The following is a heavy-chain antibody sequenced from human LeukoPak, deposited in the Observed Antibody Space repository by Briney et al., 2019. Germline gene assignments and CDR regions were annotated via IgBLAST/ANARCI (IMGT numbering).Heavy chain of an antibody. CDR2: VIPIFGTA. V-gene: IGHV1-69*05. Sequence: SVKVSCKAFGGTFSRYGFSWVRQAPGQGLEWMGRVIPIFGTANYAQKFQGRVTITTDGFTSTAYMELSSLRYDDTAVYYCARGDGYGYNWFDSWGQGTLVTVSS. D-gene: IGHD5-24*01. CDR3: ARGDGYGYNWFDS. CDR1: GGTFSRYG. J-gene: IGHJ5*01.